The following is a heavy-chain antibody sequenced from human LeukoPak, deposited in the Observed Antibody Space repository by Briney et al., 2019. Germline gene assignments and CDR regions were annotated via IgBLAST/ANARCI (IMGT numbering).Heavy chain of an antibody. D-gene: IGHD3-22*01. V-gene: IGHV1-69*04. CDR3: ARAYDSSGYYIGTLDY. J-gene: IGHJ4*02. CDR2: IIPILGIA. Sequence: SVKVSCRASGGTFSSYAISWVRQAPGQGLEWMGRIIPILGIANYAQKFQGRVTITADKSTSTAYMELSSLRSEDTAVYYCARAYDSSGYYIGTLDYWGQGTLVTVSS. CDR1: GGTFSSYA.